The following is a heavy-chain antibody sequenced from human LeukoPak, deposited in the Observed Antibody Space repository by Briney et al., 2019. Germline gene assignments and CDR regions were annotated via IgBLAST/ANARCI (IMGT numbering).Heavy chain of an antibody. CDR1: GFTFSSYS. J-gene: IGHJ4*02. V-gene: IGHV3-21*01. CDR3: AREQLSFFDY. Sequence: GGSLRLSCAASGFTFSSYSMNWVRQAPGKGLEWVSSISSSSSYIYYADSVKGRFTISRDNAKNSLYLQMNSLRAEDTTVYYCAREQLSFFDYWGQGTLVTVSS. D-gene: IGHD6-13*01. CDR2: ISSSSSYI.